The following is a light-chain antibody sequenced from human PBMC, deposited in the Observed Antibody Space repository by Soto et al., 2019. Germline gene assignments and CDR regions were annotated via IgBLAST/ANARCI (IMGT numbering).Light chain of an antibody. CDR2: DTS. CDR3: QQNGALPPT. Sequence: EVVLTQSPGTLSLSPGESATLSCRASQSVISNFLAWYQQKPAQAPRLLIYDTSNRATGIPDRFSGSGSGTDFTLTISRLEPEDCAVYYCQQNGALPPTFGQGTQVEIK. CDR1: QSVISNF. J-gene: IGKJ1*01. V-gene: IGKV3-20*01.